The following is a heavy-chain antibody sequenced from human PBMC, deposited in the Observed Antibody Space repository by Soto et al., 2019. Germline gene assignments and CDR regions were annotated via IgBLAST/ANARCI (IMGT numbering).Heavy chain of an antibody. Sequence: QLQLQESGPGLVKPSETLSLTCTVSGGSISSSSYYWGWIRQPPGKGLEWIGIIYYSRSTYYNPSLKRRVTISVDTSKNQFSLKLSSVTAADTAVYYCARRFSYYYGMDVWGQGTTVPVSS. CDR3: ARRFSYYYGMDV. CDR2: IYYSRST. CDR1: GGSISSSSYY. D-gene: IGHD3-10*01. J-gene: IGHJ6*02. V-gene: IGHV4-39*01.